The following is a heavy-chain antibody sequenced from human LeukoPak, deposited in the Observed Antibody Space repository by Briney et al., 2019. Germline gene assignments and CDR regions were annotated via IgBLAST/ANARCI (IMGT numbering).Heavy chain of an antibody. J-gene: IGHJ6*03. D-gene: IGHD3-9*01. Sequence: PGGSLRLSCAASGFTFSSYGMHWVRQAPGKGLEWVAFIRYDGSNKYYADSVKGRFTISRDNSKNTLYLQMNSLRAEDTAVYYCAKDPMYYDILTGYYRTDYYYYYMDVWGKGTTVTISS. V-gene: IGHV3-30*02. CDR1: GFTFSSYG. CDR3: AKDPMYYDILTGYYRTDYYYYYMDV. CDR2: IRYDGSNK.